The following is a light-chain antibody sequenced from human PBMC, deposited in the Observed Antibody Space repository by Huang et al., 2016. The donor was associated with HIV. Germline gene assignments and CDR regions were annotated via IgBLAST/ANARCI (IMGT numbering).Light chain of an antibody. CDR3: QQRSAWPLT. Sequence: EIVLTQSPVTLSLYPGESATLSCRASQSVSNDLVLYQQRPGQAPSLLIADASNRATGIPPRFSGSGSGTDFTLTISSLEPEDFAVYYCQQRSAWPLTFGGGTKVEIK. CDR1: QSVSND. CDR2: DAS. V-gene: IGKV3-11*01. J-gene: IGKJ4*01.